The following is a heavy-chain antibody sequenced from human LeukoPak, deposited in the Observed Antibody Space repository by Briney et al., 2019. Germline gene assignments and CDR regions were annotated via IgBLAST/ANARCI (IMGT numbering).Heavy chain of an antibody. D-gene: IGHD2-15*01. Sequence: GGSLRLACAASGFTFSNYGMHWVRQAPGRGLEWVAVISYDESDKYYADSVKGRFTVSRDNSKNTLYLQMNSLRPEDTAVYYCAKGVVAATNAAYYGMDGWGQGTTVTVSS. V-gene: IGHV3-30*18. J-gene: IGHJ6*02. CDR1: GFTFSNYG. CDR3: AKGVVAATNAAYYGMDG. CDR2: ISYDESDK.